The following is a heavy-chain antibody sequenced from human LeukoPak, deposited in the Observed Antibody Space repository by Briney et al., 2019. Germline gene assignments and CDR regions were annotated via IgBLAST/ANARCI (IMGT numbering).Heavy chain of an antibody. D-gene: IGHD5-12*01. CDR1: GFTFSSYG. V-gene: IGHV3-11*01. J-gene: IGHJ4*02. CDR2: ISSSGNIV. Sequence: GGSLRLSCAASGFTFSSYGMSWIRQAPGKGLEWVSYISSSGNIVYYTDSVKGRFTISRDNAKNSLFLQMNSLRAEDTAVYFCASFQWLRYFDFWGQGTLVTVSS. CDR3: ASFQWLRYFDF.